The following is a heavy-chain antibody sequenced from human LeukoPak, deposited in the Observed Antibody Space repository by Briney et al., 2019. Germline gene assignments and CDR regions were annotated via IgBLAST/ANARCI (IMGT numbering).Heavy chain of an antibody. J-gene: IGHJ6*04. V-gene: IGHV3-48*03. D-gene: IGHD3-10*02. CDR1: GFTFSSYE. CDR3: AELGMTMIGGV. CDR2: ISSSGSII. Sequence: GGSLRLTCAASGFTFSSYEMNWVRQAPGKGLEWVSYISSSGSIIYYADSVKGRFTISRDNAKNSLYLQMNSLRAEDTAVYYCAELGMTMIGGVWGKGTTVTISS.